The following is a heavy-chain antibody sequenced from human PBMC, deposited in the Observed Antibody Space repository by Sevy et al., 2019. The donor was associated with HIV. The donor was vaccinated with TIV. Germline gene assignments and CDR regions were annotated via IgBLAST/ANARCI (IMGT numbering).Heavy chain of an antibody. CDR2: IYISGST. D-gene: IGHD3-22*01. CDR3: ASQYHYESSGYWFDY. CDR1: GGSISSGSYY. V-gene: IGHV4-61*02. Sequence: SETLSLTCTVSGGSISSGSYYWSWIRQPAGKGLEWIGRIYISGSTNYNPSLKSRVTISVDTSKNQFSLKLSSVTAADTAVYYCASQYHYESSGYWFDYWGQGTLVTVSS. J-gene: IGHJ4*02.